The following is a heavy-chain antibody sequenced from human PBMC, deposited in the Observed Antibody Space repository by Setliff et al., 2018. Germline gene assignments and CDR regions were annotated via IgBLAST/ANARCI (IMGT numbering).Heavy chain of an antibody. CDR3: AREQWLDPPGYYSMDV. V-gene: IGHV4-4*07. CDR2: IYIGGGA. J-gene: IGHJ6*03. CDR1: GGSISSYD. D-gene: IGHD6-19*01. Sequence: SETRSLTCTVAGGSISSYDWSWIRQPAGKGLEWIGHIYIGGGANYNPSLKSRVTMSIDTSKNQFSLKLNSVTAADMAVYYCAREQWLDPPGYYSMDVWAIGTTVTVSS.